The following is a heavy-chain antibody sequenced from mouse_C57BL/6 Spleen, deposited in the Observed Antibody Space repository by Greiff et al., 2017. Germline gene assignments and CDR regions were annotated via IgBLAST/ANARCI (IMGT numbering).Heavy chain of an antibody. D-gene: IGHD1-1*01. CDR1: GYTFTSYW. J-gene: IGHJ2*01. Sequence: QVQLQQSGAELVKPGASVKLSCKASGYTFTSYWMQWVKQRPGQGLEWIGEIDPSDSYTNYNQKFKGKATLTVDTSSSTAYMQLSSLTSEDSAVYYCARRYYGSSRYFDYWGQGTTLTVSS. V-gene: IGHV1-50*01. CDR3: ARRYYGSSRYFDY. CDR2: IDPSDSYT.